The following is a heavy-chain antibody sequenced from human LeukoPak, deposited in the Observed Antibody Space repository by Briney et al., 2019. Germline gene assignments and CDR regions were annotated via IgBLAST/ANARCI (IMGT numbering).Heavy chain of an antibody. Sequence: GGSLRLSCAASGFTFSSYAMSWVRQAPGKGLEWVSAISGIGGSTYYADSVRGRFTHSRDNYNNTLYMQMNSLRAEDTGVYYCAKKYYDYVWGSYDSWSFDYWGQGTLVTVSS. V-gene: IGHV3-23*01. D-gene: IGHD3-16*01. J-gene: IGHJ4*02. CDR2: ISGIGGST. CDR3: AKKYYDYVWGSYDSWSFDY. CDR1: GFTFSSYA.